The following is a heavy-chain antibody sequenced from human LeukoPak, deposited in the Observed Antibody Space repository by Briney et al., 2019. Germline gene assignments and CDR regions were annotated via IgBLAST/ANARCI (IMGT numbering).Heavy chain of an antibody. Sequence: SETLSLTCTVSGGSISSGGYYWSWIRQHPGKGLEWIGYIYYSGSTYYNPSLKSRVTISVDTSKNQFSLKLSSVTAADTAVYYWARAGDDHDAFDIWGQGTMVTVSS. CDR1: GGSISSGGYY. CDR3: ARAGDDHDAFDI. J-gene: IGHJ3*02. D-gene: IGHD1-1*01. V-gene: IGHV4-31*03. CDR2: IYYSGST.